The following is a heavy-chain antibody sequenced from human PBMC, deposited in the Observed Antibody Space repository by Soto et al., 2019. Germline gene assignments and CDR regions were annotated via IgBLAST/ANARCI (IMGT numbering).Heavy chain of an antibody. CDR2: IYSGGAT. Sequence: GGSLRLSCAAAGFSVSTSHISWVRQAPGKGLEWVSVIYSGGATHYAVSVKGRLIISRDKSKNTVDLQMNSLRAEDTAVYYCAKEAVPSITLLLLNYWGQGTLVTVS. CDR3: AKEAVPSITLLLLNY. J-gene: IGHJ4*02. V-gene: IGHV3-66*01. CDR1: GFSVSTSH. D-gene: IGHD3-22*01.